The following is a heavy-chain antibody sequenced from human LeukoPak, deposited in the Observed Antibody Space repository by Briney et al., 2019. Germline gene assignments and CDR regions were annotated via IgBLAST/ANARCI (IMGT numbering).Heavy chain of an antibody. V-gene: IGHV1-69*04. CDR2: IIPILGIA. Sequence: SVKVSCKVSGGTFSSYAISWVRQAPGQGLEWMGRIIPILGIANYAQKFQGRVTITADKSTSTAYMELSSLRSEDRAVYYCARVGGDSSGSFDYWGQGTPVTVSS. CDR3: ARVGGDSSGSFDY. CDR1: GGTFSSYA. J-gene: IGHJ4*02. D-gene: IGHD3-22*01.